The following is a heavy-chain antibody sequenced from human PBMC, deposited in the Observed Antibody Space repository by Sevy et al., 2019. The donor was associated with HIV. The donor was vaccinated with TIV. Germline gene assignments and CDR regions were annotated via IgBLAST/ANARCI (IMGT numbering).Heavy chain of an antibody. CDR1: RFTFKTYW. D-gene: IGHD1-26*01. CDR2: IKEDGSAK. CDR3: ARDSPGYGGYSY. Sequence: GGSLRLSCAASRFTFKTYWMSWVRQAPGKGLEWVGNIKEDGSAKYYADSVRGRFTISRDKAKNSLYLLMSSLRVEDTAVYYCARDSPGYGGYSYWGQGTLVTVSS. V-gene: IGHV3-7*01. J-gene: IGHJ4*01.